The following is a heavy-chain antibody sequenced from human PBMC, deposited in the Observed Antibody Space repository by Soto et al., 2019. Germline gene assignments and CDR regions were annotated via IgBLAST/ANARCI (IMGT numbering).Heavy chain of an antibody. J-gene: IGHJ4*02. V-gene: IGHV1-3*05. CDR2: INAGNGNT. D-gene: IGHD6-19*01. Sequence: QVQLVQSGAEEKKPGASVKVSCKASGYTFTGYAMHWVRQAPGQRLEWMGWINAGNGNTKYSQKFQGRVTITRDTSASTDYMELSSLRSEDTAVYYCARAVAVPADFDYWGQGTLFNVSS. CDR1: GYTFTGYA. CDR3: ARAVAVPADFDY.